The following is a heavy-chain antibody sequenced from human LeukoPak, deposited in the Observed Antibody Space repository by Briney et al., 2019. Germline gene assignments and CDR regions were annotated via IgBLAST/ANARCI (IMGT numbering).Heavy chain of an antibody. V-gene: IGHV3-23*01. J-gene: IGHJ5*02. CDR1: GFSFSNYG. CDR2: ITGSGGST. Sequence: PGESLRLSCAASGFSFSNYGMNWVRQAPGKGLEWVSGITGSGGSTYYAGSVKGRFTISRDNSKNTLYLQVNSLRAEDTAVYYCAKDDGLIMFSSWGQGTLVTVSS. D-gene: IGHD3-16*01. CDR3: AKDDGLIMFSS.